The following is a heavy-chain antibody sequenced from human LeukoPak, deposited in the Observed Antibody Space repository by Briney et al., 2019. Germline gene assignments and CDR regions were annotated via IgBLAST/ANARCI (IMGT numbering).Heavy chain of an antibody. V-gene: IGHV3-7*01. J-gene: IGHJ4*02. D-gene: IGHD3-10*01. Sequence: PGGSLRLSCAVSGFIFDNAWMTWVRQAPGKGLEWVANIKEDGSAKNYVDSVKGRFTISRDNAKNSLYLQMNSLRAEDTAVYYCAREDSYYYGSGSYPFDYWGQGTLVTVSS. CDR1: GFIFDNAW. CDR2: IKEDGSAK. CDR3: AREDSYYYGSGSYPFDY.